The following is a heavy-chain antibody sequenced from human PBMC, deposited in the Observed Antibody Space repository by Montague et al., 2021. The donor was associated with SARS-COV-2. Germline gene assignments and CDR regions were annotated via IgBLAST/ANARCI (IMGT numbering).Heavy chain of an antibody. Sequence: SLRLSCAASGFTFSSYSMNWVRQAPGKGLERVSSISSSSSYIYYADSVKGRFTISRDNAKNSLYLQMNSLRAEDTAVYYCARDLNDYVWGSYRYFDYWGQGTLVTVSS. CDR1: GFTFSSYS. J-gene: IGHJ4*02. V-gene: IGHV3-21*01. CDR3: ARDLNDYVWGSYRYFDY. CDR2: ISSSSSYI. D-gene: IGHD3-16*02.